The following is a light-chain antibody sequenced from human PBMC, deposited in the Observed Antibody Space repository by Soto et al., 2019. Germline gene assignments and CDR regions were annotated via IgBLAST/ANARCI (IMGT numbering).Light chain of an antibody. CDR3: PQYNSYS. J-gene: IGKJ1*01. V-gene: IGKV1-5*01. CDR1: QSISNW. CDR2: HAS. Sequence: DIQMTQSPSTLPASVGDIVTITCRASQSISNWLAWYRQKPGTAPKLLIYHASRLESGFPSRFSGSGSGTEFTLTISSLQPDDFATYYCPQYNSYSFGKGTKVEI.